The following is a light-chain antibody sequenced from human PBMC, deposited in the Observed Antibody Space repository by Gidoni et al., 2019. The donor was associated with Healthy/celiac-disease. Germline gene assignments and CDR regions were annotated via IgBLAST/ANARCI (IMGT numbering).Light chain of an antibody. CDR2: EVS. V-gene: IGLV2-8*01. CDR3: SSYAGSNNGV. Sequence: QADLTQPHYAAESHGHSVTISSTGTSSDVGGYNYVSWYQQHPVKAPKLMIYEVSKRPSGVPDRFSGSKSGNTASLTVSGLQAEDEADYYCSSYAGSNNGVFGGGTKLTVL. CDR1: SSDVGGYNY. J-gene: IGLJ3*02.